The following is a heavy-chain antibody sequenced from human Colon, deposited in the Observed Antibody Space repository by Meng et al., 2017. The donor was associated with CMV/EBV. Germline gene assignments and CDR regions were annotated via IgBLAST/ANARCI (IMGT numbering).Heavy chain of an antibody. J-gene: IGHJ4*02. CDR1: GYTFTGYF. V-gene: IGHV1-2*02. Sequence: VSLVQSGARVKTPGASVKASCKASGYTFTGYFMYWVRQAPGQGLEWMGSINPNSGGTNYAQKFQGRVTMTRDTSINTAYMELSRLRSDDTAVYYCATVSGGDFDYWGQGTLVTVSS. CDR2: INPNSGGT. CDR3: ATVSGGDFDY. D-gene: IGHD1-26*01.